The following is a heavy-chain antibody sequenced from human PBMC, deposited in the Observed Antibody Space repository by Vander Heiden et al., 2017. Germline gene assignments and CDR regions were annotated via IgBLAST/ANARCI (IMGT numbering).Heavy chain of an antibody. V-gene: IGHV3-11*01. J-gene: IGHJ4*02. CDR1: GSAFSDYY. CDR2: ISSSGSTI. CDR3: ARGPRYGAPFDY. Sequence: QVQLVESGGGLVTPGGSLRISCPASGSAFSDYYMSWIRQAPGKGLEWVSYISSSGSTIYYADSVKGRFTISRDNAKNSLYLQMNSLRAEDTAVYYWARGPRYGAPFDYWGQGTLVTVSS. D-gene: IGHD5-18*01.